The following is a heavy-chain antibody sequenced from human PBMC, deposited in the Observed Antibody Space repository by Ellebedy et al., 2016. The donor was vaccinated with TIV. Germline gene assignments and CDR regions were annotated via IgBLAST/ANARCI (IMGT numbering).Heavy chain of an antibody. CDR1: GGTFSSYA. D-gene: IGHD5-12*01. CDR2: IIPIFGTA. Sequence: AASVKVSCKASGGTFSSYAISWVRQAPGQGLEWMGGIIPIFGTANYAQKFQGRVTITADESTSTAYMELSSLRSEDTAVYYCASGVDIVATITNPRDYYGMDVWGQGTTVTVSS. CDR3: ASGVDIVATITNPRDYYGMDV. J-gene: IGHJ6*02. V-gene: IGHV1-69*13.